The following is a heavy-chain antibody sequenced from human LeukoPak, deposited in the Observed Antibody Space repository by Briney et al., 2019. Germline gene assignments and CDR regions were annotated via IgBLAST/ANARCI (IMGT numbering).Heavy chain of an antibody. J-gene: IGHJ3*01. CDR2: IWYDGSNK. CDR3: ARDRAVVTAMNAFDV. D-gene: IGHD2-21*02. CDR1: GFTFSSYG. Sequence: GGSLRLSCAASGFTFSSYGMHWVRQAPGKGLEWVAVIWYDGSNKYYADSVKGRFTISRDNSKDTLYLQMNSLRAEDTAVYYCARDRAVVTAMNAFDVWGQGTMVTVSS. V-gene: IGHV3-33*01.